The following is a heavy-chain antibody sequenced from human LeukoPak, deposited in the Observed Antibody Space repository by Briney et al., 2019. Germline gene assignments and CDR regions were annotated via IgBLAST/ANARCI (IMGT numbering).Heavy chain of an antibody. Sequence: ASVKVSCKASGYTFTGYYMHWVREAPGQGLEWMGWINPNSGGTNYAQKFQGRVTMTRDTSISTAYMELSRLRPDDTAVYYCAREGYSYGMVYSYYGMDVWGQGTTVTVSS. J-gene: IGHJ6*02. D-gene: IGHD5-18*01. CDR1: GYTFTGYY. V-gene: IGHV1-2*02. CDR3: AREGYSYGMVYSYYGMDV. CDR2: INPNSGGT.